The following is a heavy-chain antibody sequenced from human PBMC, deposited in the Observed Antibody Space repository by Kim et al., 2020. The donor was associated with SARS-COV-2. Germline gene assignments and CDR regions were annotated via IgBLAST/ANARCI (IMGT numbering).Heavy chain of an antibody. D-gene: IGHD6-19*01. CDR3: ARAYGYSSGWWSTPLYFDY. V-gene: IGHV4-34*01. J-gene: IGHJ4*02. CDR2: INHSGST. Sequence: SETLSLTCAVYGGSFSGYYWSWIRQPPGKGLEWIGEINHSGSTNYNPSLKSRVTISVDTSKNQFSLKLSSVTAADTAVYYCARAYGYSSGWWSTPLYFDYWGQGTLVTVSS. CDR1: GGSFSGYY.